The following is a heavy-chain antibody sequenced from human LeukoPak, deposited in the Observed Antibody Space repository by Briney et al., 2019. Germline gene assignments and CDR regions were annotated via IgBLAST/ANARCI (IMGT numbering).Heavy chain of an antibody. J-gene: IGHJ4*02. CDR2: ISAYNGNT. V-gene: IGHV1-18*01. CDR3: ARALGDSYDSTYSPFM. D-gene: IGHD3-22*01. CDR1: GYTFTSYG. Sequence: GASVKVSCKASGYTFTSYGISWVRQAPGQGLEWMGWISAYNGNTNYAQKLQGRVTMTTDTSTSTAYMELRSLRSDDTAVYYCARALGDSYDSTYSPFMWGQGTLVTVSS.